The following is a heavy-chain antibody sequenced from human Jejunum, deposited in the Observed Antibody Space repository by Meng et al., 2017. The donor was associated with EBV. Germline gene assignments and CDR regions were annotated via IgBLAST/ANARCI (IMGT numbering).Heavy chain of an antibody. J-gene: IGHJ5*02. CDR2: MYYTGKA. V-gene: IGHV4-61*01. CDR3: ARGRGYDYGDS. D-gene: IGHD4/OR15-4a*01. Sequence: QVHLQESGPGLLKPSETLSLTCSVSGDSVSGYNYWTCIRQPPGKGLEWIGNMYYTGKAIYKPSLQSRVTISVDTSKNQFSLRVTSVTAADTAIYYCARGRGYDYGDSWGQGTLVTVSS. CDR1: GDSVSGYNY.